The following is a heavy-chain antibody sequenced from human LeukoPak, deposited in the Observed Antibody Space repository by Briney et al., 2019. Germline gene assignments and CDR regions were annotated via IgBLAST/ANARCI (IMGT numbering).Heavy chain of an antibody. D-gene: IGHD2-21*02. CDR2: ISSSSSTI. CDR1: GFTFSSYS. V-gene: IGHV3-48*01. CDR3: ARGAYCGGDCYSDFDY. Sequence: GGSLRLSCAASGFTFSSYSMNWVRQAPGKGLEWVSYISSSSSTIYYADSVKGRLTISRDNAKNSLYLQMNSLRAEDTTVYYCARGAYCGGDCYSDFDYWGQGTLVTVSS. J-gene: IGHJ4*02.